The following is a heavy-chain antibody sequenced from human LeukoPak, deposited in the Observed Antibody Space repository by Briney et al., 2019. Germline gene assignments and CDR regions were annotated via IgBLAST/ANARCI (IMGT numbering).Heavy chain of an antibody. CDR1: GGSISSYY. J-gene: IGHJ4*02. CDR2: IYSSGST. CDR3: ARTNYYGSGSYFDY. V-gene: IGHV4-4*07. Sequence: MASETLSLTCTVSGGSISSYYWSWIRQPAGKGLEWIGRIYSSGSTNSNPSLKSRVTMSVDTSKNQFSLKLSSVTAADTAVYYCARTNYYGSGSYFDYWGQGTLVTVSS. D-gene: IGHD3-10*01.